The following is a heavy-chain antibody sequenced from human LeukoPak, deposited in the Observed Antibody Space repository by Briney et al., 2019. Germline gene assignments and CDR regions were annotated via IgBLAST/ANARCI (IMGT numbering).Heavy chain of an antibody. J-gene: IGHJ1*01. D-gene: IGHD4-17*01. Sequence: GGSLRLSCAASGFTFTSYAMHWIRQAPGKGLEYVSAISKNRDSTFHAISVKGRFTISRDNSKNTLYLQMSSLRPEDMAVYYCARMDYSDQFFQHWGQGSLVTVSS. CDR2: ISKNRDST. CDR1: GFTFTSYA. CDR3: ARMDYSDQFFQH. V-gene: IGHV3-64*01.